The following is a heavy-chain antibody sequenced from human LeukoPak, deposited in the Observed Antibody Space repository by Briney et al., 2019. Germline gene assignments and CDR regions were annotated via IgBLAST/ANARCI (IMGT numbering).Heavy chain of an antibody. J-gene: IGHJ3*02. CDR1: GFTFSSYA. Sequence: PGGSLRLSCAASGFTFSSYAMSWVRQAPGKGLEWVSAISGSGGSTYYADSVKGRFTISRDNSKNTLYLQMNSLRAEDTAVYYCAKEQYYDSSGYYYGDAFDIWGQGTMVTVSS. D-gene: IGHD3-22*01. V-gene: IGHV3-23*01. CDR2: ISGSGGST. CDR3: AKEQYYDSSGYYYGDAFDI.